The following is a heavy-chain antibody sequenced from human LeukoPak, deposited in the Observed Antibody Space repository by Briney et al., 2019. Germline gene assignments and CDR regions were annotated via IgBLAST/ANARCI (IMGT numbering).Heavy chain of an antibody. CDR1: GYTFTASY. J-gene: IGHJ4*02. D-gene: IGHD6-19*01. CDR3: AREAREIRYSSGWYVDY. CDR2: INPNSGDT. Sequence: ASVKVSCKASGYTFTASYIHWVRQAPGQGLEWMGWINPNSGDTKSAQTFQGRVTMTRDTSISTAYMELSRLTSDDTAVYYCAREAREIRYSSGWYVDYWGQGTLATVSS. V-gene: IGHV1-2*02.